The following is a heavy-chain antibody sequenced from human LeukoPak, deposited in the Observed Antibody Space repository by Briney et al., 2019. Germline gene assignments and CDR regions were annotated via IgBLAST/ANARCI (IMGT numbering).Heavy chain of an antibody. J-gene: IGHJ5*02. CDR2: INPNSGGT. Sequence: ASVKVSCKASGYTFTGYYMHWVRQAPGQGLEWMGWINPNSGGTNYAQKFQGRVTMTWDTSISTAYMELSRLRSDDTAVYCCARVRDIVVVPAAIWGAWFDPWGQGTLVTVSS. CDR3: ARVRDIVVVPAAIWGAWFDP. CDR1: GYTFTGYY. V-gene: IGHV1-2*02. D-gene: IGHD2-2*01.